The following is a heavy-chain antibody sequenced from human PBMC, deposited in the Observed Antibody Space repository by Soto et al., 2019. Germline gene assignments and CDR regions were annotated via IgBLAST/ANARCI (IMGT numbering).Heavy chain of an antibody. V-gene: IGHV3-30*18. CDR3: AKRGRQWLVTSDFKY. D-gene: IGHD6-19*01. J-gene: IGHJ4*02. CDR2: VSHDGRNT. Sequence: GGSLRLSCAASGFTFSSYAMHWVRQAPGKGLEWVAVVSHDGRNTHYADSVKGRFTISRDSSKNTVSLEMTSLRAEDTAVYYCAKRGRQWLVTSDFKYWGQGALVTVSS. CDR1: GFTFSSYA.